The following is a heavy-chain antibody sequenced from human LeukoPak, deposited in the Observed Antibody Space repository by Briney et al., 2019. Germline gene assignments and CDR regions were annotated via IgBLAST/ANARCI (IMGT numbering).Heavy chain of an antibody. CDR3: AKDRDYYDSSGYPGH. J-gene: IGHJ4*02. Sequence: PGGSLRLSCAASGFTFSDYYMSWIRQAPGKGLEWVSYISSSGSTIYYADSVKGRFTISRDNSKNTLYLQMNSLRAEDTAVYYCAKDRDYYDSSGYPGHWGQGTLVTVSS. CDR2: ISSSGSTI. CDR1: GFTFSDYY. V-gene: IGHV3-11*04. D-gene: IGHD3-22*01.